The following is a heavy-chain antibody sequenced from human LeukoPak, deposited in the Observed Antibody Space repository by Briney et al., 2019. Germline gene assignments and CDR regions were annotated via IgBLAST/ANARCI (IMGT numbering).Heavy chain of an antibody. D-gene: IGHD6-13*01. J-gene: IGHJ4*02. CDR1: GFTFSSYV. Sequence: GGSLRLSCAASGFTFSSYVMSWVRQAPGKGLEWVLTISGSGGSTYYADSVKGRFAISRDNSKNTLYLQMNSLRAEDTAVYYCAKVAYSSSWYVFDYWGQGTLVTVSS. CDR2: ISGSGGST. V-gene: IGHV3-23*01. CDR3: AKVAYSSSWYVFDY.